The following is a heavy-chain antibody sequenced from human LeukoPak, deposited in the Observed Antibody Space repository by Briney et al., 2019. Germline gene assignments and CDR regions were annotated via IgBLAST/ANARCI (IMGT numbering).Heavy chain of an antibody. Sequence: GGSLKLSCAASGFTFSTHWMGWVRQAPGKGLEWVSYISSSSSTIYYADSVKGRFTISRDNAKNSLYLQMNSLRAEDTAVYYCARDILTGSQSRFQHWGQGTLVTVSS. CDR1: GFTFSTHW. J-gene: IGHJ1*01. CDR2: ISSSSSTI. CDR3: ARDILTGSQSRFQH. D-gene: IGHD3-9*01. V-gene: IGHV3-48*04.